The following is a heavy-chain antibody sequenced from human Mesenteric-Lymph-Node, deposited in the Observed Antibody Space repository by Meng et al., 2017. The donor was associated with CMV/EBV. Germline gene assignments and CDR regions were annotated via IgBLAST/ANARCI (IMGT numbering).Heavy chain of an antibody. CDR1: GFTFRNYW. CDR3: ARGGWPDYNSDNSGYYYLFDY. CDR2: INSDGSSS. Sequence: GESLKISCAASGFTFRNYWMHWVRQAPGKGLVWVSRINSDGSSSSYADSVKGRFTISRDNAKNTLYLQMNSLRAEDTAVYYCARGGWPDYNSDNSGYYYLFDYWGQGTLVTVSS. J-gene: IGHJ4*02. V-gene: IGHV3-74*01. D-gene: IGHD3-22*01.